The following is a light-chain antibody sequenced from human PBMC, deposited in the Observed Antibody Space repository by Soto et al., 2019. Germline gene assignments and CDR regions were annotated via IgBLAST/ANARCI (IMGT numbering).Light chain of an antibody. Sequence: QSALTQPASVSGSPGQSITISCTGTSSDVGGYNYVSWYQQHPVKAPKLIIYEASNRPSGISNRFSDSKSGNTASLTISGLQAEDEADYYCSSYTSSSTRVFRGGTKLTVL. CDR1: SSDVGGYNY. J-gene: IGLJ2*01. V-gene: IGLV2-14*01. CDR3: SSYTSSSTRV. CDR2: EAS.